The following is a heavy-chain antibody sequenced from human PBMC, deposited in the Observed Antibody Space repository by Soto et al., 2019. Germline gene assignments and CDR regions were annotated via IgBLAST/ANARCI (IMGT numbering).Heavy chain of an antibody. V-gene: IGHV4-59*01. J-gene: IGHJ4*02. CDR1: GGSISGYY. D-gene: IGHD5-12*01. CDR2: VYYSGST. CDR3: AKYRRTDAEGYRLDF. Sequence: SETLSLTCTLSGGSISGYYWSWIRQPPGKGLEWIGYVYYSGSTKYNPSLESRVTISVDMSNNQFSLMLTSVTAADTAVYYCAKYRRTDAEGYRLDFWGQGTLVTVSS.